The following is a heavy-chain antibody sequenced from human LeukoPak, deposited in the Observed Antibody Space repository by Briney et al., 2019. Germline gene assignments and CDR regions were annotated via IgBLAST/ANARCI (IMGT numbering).Heavy chain of an antibody. CDR2: IKQDGSEK. Sequence: TGGSLRLSCAVSGFTFSSYWMSWVRQAPGKGLEWVANIKQDGSEKYYVDSVKGRFTISRDNAKNSLYLQMNSLRAEDTAVYYCARDIVGDSDYWGQGTLVTVSS. J-gene: IGHJ4*02. V-gene: IGHV3-7*01. CDR3: ARDIVGDSDY. CDR1: GFTFSSYW. D-gene: IGHD4-17*01.